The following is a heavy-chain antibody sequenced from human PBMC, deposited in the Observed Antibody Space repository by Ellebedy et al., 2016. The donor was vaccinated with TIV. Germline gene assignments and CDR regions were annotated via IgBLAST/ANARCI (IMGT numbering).Heavy chain of an antibody. J-gene: IGHJ5*02. V-gene: IGHV5-51*01. D-gene: IGHD1-7*01. Sequence: PGGSLRLSCQGSGYSSTSYWTGWVRQMHGNGLAWKGIISPGDSDTRYSPSFQGQVTISADKSISTAYLQWSSLKASDTAMYYCARTALTGTTVRWFAPWGQGTLVTVSS. CDR1: GYSSTSYW. CDR3: ARTALTGTTVRWFAP. CDR2: ISPGDSDT.